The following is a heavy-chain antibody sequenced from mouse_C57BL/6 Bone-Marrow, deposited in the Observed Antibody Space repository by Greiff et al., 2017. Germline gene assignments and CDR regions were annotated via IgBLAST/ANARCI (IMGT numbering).Heavy chain of an antibody. Sequence: DVMLVESGGDLVKPGGSVKLSCAASGFTFSSYGMSWVRQTPDQRLEWVGTISSGGSNTYYPDSVKGRVTISRDNAKNTLYLQMSSLKSEDTAMYYCGRHGYGYAWFAYWGRGNVVTVTA. CDR1: GFTFSSYG. V-gene: IGHV5-6*02. D-gene: IGHD2-2*01. J-gene: IGHJ3*01. CDR3: GRHGYGYAWFAY. CDR2: ISSGGSNT.